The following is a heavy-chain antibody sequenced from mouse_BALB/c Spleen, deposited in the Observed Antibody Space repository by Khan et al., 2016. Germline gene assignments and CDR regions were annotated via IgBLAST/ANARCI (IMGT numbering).Heavy chain of an antibody. V-gene: IGHV5-9-2*01. Sequence: EVALVESGGGLVKPGGSLKLSCAASGFTFSSYGMSWVRQPPEKRLEWVATVSGSGSSTYYPDSVKGRFTISRDNAKNNLYLQVSSLRSEDTALYYCGRGRDYFDYWGQGTTLTVSS. D-gene: IGHD3-3*01. CDR1: GFTFSSYG. CDR3: GRGRDYFDY. J-gene: IGHJ2*01. CDR2: VSGSGSST.